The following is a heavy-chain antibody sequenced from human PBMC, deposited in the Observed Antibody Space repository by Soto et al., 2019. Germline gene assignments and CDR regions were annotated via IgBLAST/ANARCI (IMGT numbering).Heavy chain of an antibody. CDR3: ARELSLVGPDGDYGMDV. D-gene: IGHD6-13*01. J-gene: IGHJ6*02. Sequence: GGSLRLSCAASGFTFSSYAMHWVRQAPGKGLEWVAVISYDGSNKYYADSLKGRFTISRDNSKNTLYLQMNSLRAEDTAVYYCARELSLVGPDGDYGMDVWGQGTTVTVSS. CDR1: GFTFSSYA. V-gene: IGHV3-30-3*01. CDR2: ISYDGSNK.